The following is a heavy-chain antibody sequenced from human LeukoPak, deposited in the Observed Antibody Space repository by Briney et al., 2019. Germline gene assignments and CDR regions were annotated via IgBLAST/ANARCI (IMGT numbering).Heavy chain of an antibody. D-gene: IGHD6-13*01. CDR3: AGGRHRWYGAFDI. J-gene: IGHJ3*02. Sequence: GASVKVSCKASGYTFTSYDINWVRQATGQGLEWMGWMNPNSGNTGYAQKFQDRVTMTRNTSISTAYMELSSLRSEDTAVYYCAGGRHRWYGAFDIWGQGTMVTVSS. CDR2: MNPNSGNT. V-gene: IGHV1-8*01. CDR1: GYTFTSYD.